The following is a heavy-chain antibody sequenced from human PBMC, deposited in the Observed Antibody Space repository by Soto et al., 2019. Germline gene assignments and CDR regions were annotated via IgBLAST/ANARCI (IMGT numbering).Heavy chain of an antibody. Sequence: EVQLVESGGGLVQPGRSLRLSCAASGFTFDDYAMHWVRQAPGKGLEWVSGISWNSGSIGYADSVKGRFTISRDNAKNSLYLQMNSLRAEVTALYYCAKDTAAGTMGGSMDVWGQGTTVTVSS. CDR3: AKDTAAGTMGGSMDV. D-gene: IGHD6-13*01. V-gene: IGHV3-9*01. J-gene: IGHJ6*02. CDR1: GFTFDDYA. CDR2: ISWNSGSI.